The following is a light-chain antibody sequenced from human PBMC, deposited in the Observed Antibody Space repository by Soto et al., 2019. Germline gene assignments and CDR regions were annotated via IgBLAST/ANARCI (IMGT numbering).Light chain of an antibody. V-gene: IGLV2-8*01. Sequence: QSALTQPPSASGSPGQSVAISCTGTSSDIGAYNYVSWYQQHPGKVPKLIIYEVTNRPSGVPDRFSASKSGNTASLTVSGLQAEDEADYYCSSYAGSNNLVFGGGTKLTVL. CDR1: SSDIGAYNY. CDR3: SSYAGSNNLV. J-gene: IGLJ2*01. CDR2: EVT.